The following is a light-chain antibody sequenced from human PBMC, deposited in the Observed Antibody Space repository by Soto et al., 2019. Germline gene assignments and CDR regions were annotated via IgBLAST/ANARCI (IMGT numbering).Light chain of an antibody. CDR3: QQYGSSPGFS. CDR2: GAS. Sequence: EIVLTQSPGTLSLSPGERATLSCRASQSISSSYLAWYQQKPGQAPGLLIYGASTRATDIADRFSGSGSGTDFTLTISRVEPEDFAVYYCQQYGSSPGFSFGPGTRVDI. J-gene: IGKJ3*01. V-gene: IGKV3-20*01. CDR1: QSISSSY.